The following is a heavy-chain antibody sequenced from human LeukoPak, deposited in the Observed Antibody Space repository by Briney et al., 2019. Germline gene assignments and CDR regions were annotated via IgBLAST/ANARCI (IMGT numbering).Heavy chain of an antibody. Sequence: SETLSLTCTVSGGSISSYYWSWIRQPAGKGLEWIGYIYYSGSTNYKPSLKSRVTISVDTSKNQSSLKLSSVTAADTAVYYCARGGYYGSGNDFRFDPWGQGTLVTVSS. CDR2: IYYSGST. V-gene: IGHV4-59*01. J-gene: IGHJ5*02. CDR3: ARGGYYGSGNDFRFDP. CDR1: GGSISSYY. D-gene: IGHD3-10*01.